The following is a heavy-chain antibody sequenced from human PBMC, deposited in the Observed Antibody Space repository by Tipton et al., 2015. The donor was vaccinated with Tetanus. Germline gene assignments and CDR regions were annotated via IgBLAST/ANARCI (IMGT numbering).Heavy chain of an antibody. CDR1: GFVFSNYA. Sequence: SLRLSCAVSGFVFSNYAMNWVRQAPGKGLEWVASISSTTSYIYYADSLKGRFTISRDNAKSSLYLQMDSLRADDTAVYYCASGATLDYWGQGTLVTVSS. CDR3: ASGATLDY. V-gene: IGHV3-21*01. J-gene: IGHJ4*02. CDR2: ISSTTSYI.